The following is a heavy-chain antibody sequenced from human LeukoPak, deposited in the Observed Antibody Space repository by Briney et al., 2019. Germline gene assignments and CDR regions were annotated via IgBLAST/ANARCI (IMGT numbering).Heavy chain of an antibody. D-gene: IGHD3-3*01. CDR3: AKEQGRFWSGYYTYEAFDI. CDR2: IKSKTDGGTT. V-gene: IGHV3-15*01. CDR1: GFTFSNAW. J-gene: IGHJ3*02. Sequence: GGSLRLSCAASGFTFSNAWMSWVRQAPGKGLEWGGRIKSKTDGGTTDYAAPVKGRFTISRDNSKNTLYLQMNSLRAEDTAVYYCAKEQGRFWSGYYTYEAFDIWGQGTMVTVSS.